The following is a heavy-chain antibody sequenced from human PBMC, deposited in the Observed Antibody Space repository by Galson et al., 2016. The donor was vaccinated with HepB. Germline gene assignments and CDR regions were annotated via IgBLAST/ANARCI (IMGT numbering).Heavy chain of an antibody. D-gene: IGHD3-10*01. Sequence: SLRLSCAASGFTFSSYWMHWVRQAPGKGLVWVSRINGDGNSIDYADSVKGRFIISRANAKNTLYLQMTSLRAEDTAVYFCARDLRYYGSGTYFYYYDYWGQGTLVTVSS. CDR3: ARDLRYYGSGTYFYYYDY. CDR2: INGDGNSI. V-gene: IGHV3-74*01. J-gene: IGHJ4*02. CDR1: GFTFSSYW.